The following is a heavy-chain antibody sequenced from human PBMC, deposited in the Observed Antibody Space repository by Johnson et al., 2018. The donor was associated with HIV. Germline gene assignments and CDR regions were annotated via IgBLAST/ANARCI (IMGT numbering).Heavy chain of an antibody. Sequence: QVQLVESGGGVVQPGRSLRLSCAASGFTFSSYAMHWVRQAPGKGLEWVAVISYDGGNKYYADSVKGRFTISRDNSKNTLYLQMNSLRAEDTAVYYCARVITLVRGGIITSPIDAF. V-gene: IGHV3-30-3*01. CDR3: ARVITLVRGGIITSPIDAF. CDR2: ISYDGGNK. J-gene: IGHJ3*01. D-gene: IGHD3-10*01. CDR1: GFTFSSYA.